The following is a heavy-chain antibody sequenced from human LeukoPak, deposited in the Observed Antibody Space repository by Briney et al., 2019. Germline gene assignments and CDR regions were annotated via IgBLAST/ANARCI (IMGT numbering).Heavy chain of an antibody. J-gene: IGHJ5*02. CDR2: IVNVGSDK. Sequence: GGSLRLSCAASGFSFRNYGMHRVRQAPGKGLDWVAFIVNVGSDKYYADSVKGRFTISRDNSKNTLYLQMNSLRAEDTAVYYCATDNNVNPNWFDPWGQGTLVTVSS. CDR1: GFSFRNYG. CDR3: ATDNNVNPNWFDP. D-gene: IGHD1-14*01. V-gene: IGHV3-30*02.